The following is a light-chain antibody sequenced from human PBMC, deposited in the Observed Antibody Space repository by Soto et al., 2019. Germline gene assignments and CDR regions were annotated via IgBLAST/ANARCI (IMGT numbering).Light chain of an antibody. CDR2: LNSDGSH. Sequence: QLVLTQSPSASASLGASVKLTCTLSSGHSSYAIAWHQQQPEKGPRYLMKLNSDGSHSKGDGIPDRFSGSSSGAERYLTISSLPSEDEADYYCPTSGSGLLVFGGGTQLTVL. CDR1: SGHSSYA. J-gene: IGLJ3*02. CDR3: PTSGSGLLV. V-gene: IGLV4-69*01.